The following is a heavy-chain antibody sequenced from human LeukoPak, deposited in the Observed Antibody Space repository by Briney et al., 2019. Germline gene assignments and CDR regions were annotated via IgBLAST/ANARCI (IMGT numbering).Heavy chain of an antibody. CDR2: INHSGST. Sequence: MSSETLSLTCAVYGGSFSGYYWSWIRQPPGKGLEWIGEINHSGSTNYNPSLKSRVTISIDTSKNQFSLKLSSVTAADTAVYYCARHRPGLRYTRGWFDPWGQGTLVTVSS. V-gene: IGHV4-34*01. CDR3: ARHRPGLRYTRGWFDP. D-gene: IGHD3-9*01. CDR1: GGSFSGYY. J-gene: IGHJ5*02.